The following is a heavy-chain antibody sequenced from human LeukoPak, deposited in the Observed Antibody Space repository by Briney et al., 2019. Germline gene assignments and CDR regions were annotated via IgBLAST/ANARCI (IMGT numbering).Heavy chain of an antibody. CDR1: GGSITSYY. Sequence: SETLSLTCTVSGGSITSYYWGWIRQPPGKGLEWIGYIYYSGSTNYNPSLKSRVTISVDTSMNQFSLNLTSVTAADTAVYYCARTRCSSTNCYSRGAFDIWGQGTMVTVSS. D-gene: IGHD2-2*01. V-gene: IGHV4-59*01. CDR2: IYYSGST. J-gene: IGHJ3*02. CDR3: ARTRCSSTNCYSRGAFDI.